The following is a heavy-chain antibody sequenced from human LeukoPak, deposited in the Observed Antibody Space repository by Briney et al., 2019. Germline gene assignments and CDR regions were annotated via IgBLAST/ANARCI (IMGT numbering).Heavy chain of an antibody. D-gene: IGHD2-21*02. Sequence: GESLKISWKGSGYSLNSYWIGWVRQMPGKGLEWVGNIYPGDSDTRYSPSFQGPVTISADKSISTAYLQWSSLKASDTAMYYCARHCGGDCYQYNWFDPWGQGTLVTVSS. J-gene: IGHJ5*02. CDR1: GYSLNSYW. CDR3: ARHCGGDCYQYNWFDP. V-gene: IGHV5-51*01. CDR2: IYPGDSDT.